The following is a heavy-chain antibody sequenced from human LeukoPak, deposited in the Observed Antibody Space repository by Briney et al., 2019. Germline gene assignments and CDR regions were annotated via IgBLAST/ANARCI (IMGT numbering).Heavy chain of an antibody. V-gene: IGHV1-69*13. Sequence: SVKVSYKASGGTFISYAISWVRQAPGQGLEWMGGIIPIFDTANYTQKFQGRVTITADESTSTAYMELSSLRSEDTAVYYCARARLLRFYDYVWGSSLDYWGQGTLVTVSS. J-gene: IGHJ4*02. CDR3: ARARLLRFYDYVWGSSLDY. CDR1: GGTFISYA. CDR2: IIPIFDTA. D-gene: IGHD3-16*01.